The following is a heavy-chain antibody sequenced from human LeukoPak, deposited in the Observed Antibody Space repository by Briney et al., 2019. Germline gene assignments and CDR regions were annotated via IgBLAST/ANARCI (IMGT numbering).Heavy chain of an antibody. CDR3: ARHAYYYDRSGSYEAFDI. V-gene: IGHV4-59*08. CDR2: MYYSGST. Sequence: PSETLSLTCTVSGGSISTYYWSWIRQPPGKGLEWIGTMYYSGSTNYKPSLKSRVTISVDTSKNQFSLKLSSVTAADTAVYYCARHAYYYDRSGSYEAFDIWGQGTMVTVSS. CDR1: GGSISTYY. D-gene: IGHD3-22*01. J-gene: IGHJ3*02.